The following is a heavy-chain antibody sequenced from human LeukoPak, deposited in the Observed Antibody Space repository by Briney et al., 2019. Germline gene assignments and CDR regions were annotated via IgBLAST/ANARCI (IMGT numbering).Heavy chain of an antibody. V-gene: IGHV3-23*01. CDR3: ARPYYSNYYYYGMDV. Sequence: GGSLRLSCAASGFTFNSYAMSWVRQAPEKGLEWVATISGSGGGTYYADSVKGRFTISRDNSKNTLYLQMNSLRDEDTAVYYCARPYYSNYYYYGMDVWGQGTTVTVSS. CDR1: GFTFNSYA. CDR2: ISGSGGGT. D-gene: IGHD4-11*01. J-gene: IGHJ6*02.